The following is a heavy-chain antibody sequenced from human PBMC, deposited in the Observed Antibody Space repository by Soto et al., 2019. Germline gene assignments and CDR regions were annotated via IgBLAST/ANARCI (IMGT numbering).Heavy chain of an antibody. Sequence: GSLRLSCAASGFTCGSYSMNWVRQAPGKGLEWVSSISSSSSYIYYADSVKGRFTISRDNAKNSLYLQMNSLRAEDTAVYYCARDKGAAALYYYGMDVWGQGTTVTVSS. J-gene: IGHJ6*02. D-gene: IGHD6-13*01. CDR1: GFTCGSYS. V-gene: IGHV3-21*01. CDR2: ISSSSSYI. CDR3: ARDKGAAALYYYGMDV.